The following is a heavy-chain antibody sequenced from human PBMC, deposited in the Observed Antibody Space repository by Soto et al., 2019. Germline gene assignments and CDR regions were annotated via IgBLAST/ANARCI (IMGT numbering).Heavy chain of an antibody. Sequence: ASVKVSCKASGYTFSNHGITWVRQAPGQGLEWMGWIGAYNGNTHYTQSLQGRVTMTTDTSTSTAYMEMRGLRSDDTAVYYSTRGRQLVGYFYYYMDVWGKGTTVTVS. CDR2: IGAYNGNT. CDR1: GYTFSNHG. V-gene: IGHV1-18*01. J-gene: IGHJ6*03. CDR3: TRGRQLVGYFYYYMDV. D-gene: IGHD6-6*01.